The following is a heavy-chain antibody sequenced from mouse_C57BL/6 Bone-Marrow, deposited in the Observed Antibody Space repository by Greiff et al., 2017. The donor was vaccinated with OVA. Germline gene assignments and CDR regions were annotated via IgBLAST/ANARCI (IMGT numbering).Heavy chain of an antibody. Sequence: EVKVVESGGGLVQSGRSLRLSCATSGFTFSDFYMEWVRQAPGKGLEWIAASRNKANDYTTEYSASVKGRFIVSRDTAQSILYLQMNALRAEDTAIYYCARDAGDSSGWDYAMDYWGQGTSVTVSS. D-gene: IGHD3-2*02. CDR2: SRNKANDYTT. CDR1: GFTFSDFY. CDR3: ARDAGDSSGWDYAMDY. V-gene: IGHV7-1*01. J-gene: IGHJ4*01.